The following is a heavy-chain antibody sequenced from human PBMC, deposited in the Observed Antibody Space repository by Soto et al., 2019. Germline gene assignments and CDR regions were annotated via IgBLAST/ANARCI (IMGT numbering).Heavy chain of an antibody. V-gene: IGHV3-33*01. CDR1: GMTFLSYG. D-gene: IGHD3-9*01. CDR2: IWYDGGEA. J-gene: IGHJ6*02. CDR3: ARETDALTRTPPVMDV. Sequence: QEQLVESGGGVVQPGGSLRLSCAASGMTFLSYGMHWVRQAPGKGLEWVARIWYDGGEAYYLESVKGRFTISRDNSKNTLYLQMNPLRAEDTAGYYWARETDALTRTPPVMDVWGQGTAVIVSS.